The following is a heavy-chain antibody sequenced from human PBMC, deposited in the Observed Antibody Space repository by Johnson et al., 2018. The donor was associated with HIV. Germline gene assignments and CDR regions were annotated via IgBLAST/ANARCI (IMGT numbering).Heavy chain of an antibody. CDR1: GFTFSSYA. D-gene: IGHD3-22*01. Sequence: MQLVESGGGLVQPGGSLRLSCAASGFTFSSYAMHWVRQAPGKGLEWVAVISYDGSNKYYADSVKGRFTISRDNSKNTLYLQMNSLRAEDTAVYYCAREAHYYDSSALKRGAFDIWGQGTMVTVSS. CDR2: ISYDGSNK. J-gene: IGHJ3*02. V-gene: IGHV3-30-3*01. CDR3: AREAHYYDSSALKRGAFDI.